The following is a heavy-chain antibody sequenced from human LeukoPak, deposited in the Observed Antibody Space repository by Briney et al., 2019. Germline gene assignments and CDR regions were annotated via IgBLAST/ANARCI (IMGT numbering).Heavy chain of an antibody. V-gene: IGHV4-4*02. J-gene: IGHJ3*02. CDR3: ARAVYDILTGYPYGAFDI. CDR1: GGSISSSNW. D-gene: IGHD3-9*01. CDR2: IYHSGST. Sequence: SGTLSLTCAVSGGSISSSNWWSWVRQPPGKGLEWIGEIYHSGSTNYNPSLKSRVTTSVDKSKNQFSLKLSSVTAADTAVYYCARAVYDILTGYPYGAFDIWGQGTMVTVSS.